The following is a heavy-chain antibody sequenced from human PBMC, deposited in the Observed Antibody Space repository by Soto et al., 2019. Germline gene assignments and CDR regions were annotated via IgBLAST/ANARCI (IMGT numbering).Heavy chain of an antibody. V-gene: IGHV1-69*06. CDR1: GGTFSSYA. CDR2: IIPIFGTA. Sequence: GASVKVSCKASGGTFSSYAISWVRQAPGQGVEWMGGIIPIFGTANYAPKFQGRVTITADKSTSTAYMELSSLRSEDTAVYYCAGGIAARDVSPYYGMDVWGQGTTVTVSS. CDR3: AGGIAARDVSPYYGMDV. D-gene: IGHD6-6*01. J-gene: IGHJ6*02.